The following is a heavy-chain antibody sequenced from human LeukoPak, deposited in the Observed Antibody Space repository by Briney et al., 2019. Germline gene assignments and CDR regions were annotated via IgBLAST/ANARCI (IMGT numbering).Heavy chain of an antibody. Sequence: SETLSLTCTVPGGSISSGSYYWSWIRQPAGKGLEWIGRIYTSGSTNYNPSLKSRVTISVDTSNNQFSLKLSSVTAADTAVYYCARGLYGDYGDYWGQGTLVTVSS. D-gene: IGHD4-17*01. CDR1: GGSISSGSYY. J-gene: IGHJ4*02. V-gene: IGHV4-61*02. CDR2: IYTSGST. CDR3: ARGLYGDYGDY.